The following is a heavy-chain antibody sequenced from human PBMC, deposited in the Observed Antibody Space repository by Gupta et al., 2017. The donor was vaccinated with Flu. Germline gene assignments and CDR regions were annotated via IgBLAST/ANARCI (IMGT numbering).Heavy chain of an antibody. D-gene: IGHD6-6*01. CDR2: ISPILGTA. Sequence: APGKGLEGKGGISPILGTANHAPKVQGRVTNTADESKSTAYMELSSLRSEDTAVYYWARDGGVYSSSSGRDYWGQGTLVTVSS. V-gene: IGHV1-69*01. CDR3: ARDGGVYSSSSGRDY. J-gene: IGHJ4*02.